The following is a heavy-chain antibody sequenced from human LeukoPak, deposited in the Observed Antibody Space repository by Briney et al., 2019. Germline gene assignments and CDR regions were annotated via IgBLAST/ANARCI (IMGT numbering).Heavy chain of an antibody. CDR2: IFYSVNT. D-gene: IGHD1-26*01. J-gene: IGHJ4*02. V-gene: IGHV4-59*08. Sequence: PSETLSLTCTVSGVSISSYYWSWIRQPPGKGLEWVGYIFYSVNTIYKPSLRSRVTISADTSKNHSSLRLRSVTAADTAVYYCARLAAISGSDYPDDWGQGTLVTVSS. CDR3: ARLAAISGSDYPDD. CDR1: GVSISSYY.